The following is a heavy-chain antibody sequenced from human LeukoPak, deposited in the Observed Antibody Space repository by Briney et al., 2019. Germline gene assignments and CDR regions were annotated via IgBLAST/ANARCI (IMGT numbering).Heavy chain of an antibody. CDR1: GGSISSSSYY. V-gene: IGHV4-39*07. CDR3: ARGRVSSSTWYSTYYYFFYMDF. D-gene: IGHD4-11*01. Sequence: SETLSLTCTVSGGSISSSSYYWGWIRQPPGKGLEWIGSIYYSGSTYYNPSHKSRVTISIDTSKNQFSLRLRSVTAADTAVYFCARGRVSSSTWYSTYYYFFYMDFWGKGTTVTVSS. CDR2: IYYSGST. J-gene: IGHJ6*03.